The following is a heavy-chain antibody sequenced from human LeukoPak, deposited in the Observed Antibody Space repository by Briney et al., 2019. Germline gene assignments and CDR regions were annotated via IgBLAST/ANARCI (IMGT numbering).Heavy chain of an antibody. J-gene: IGHJ4*02. Sequence: PSETLSLTCSISGGSISDYYWNWIRQPPGKGLEWIGYIYYSGSTTYNPSLKSRVTMSVDTSKNQLSLRLSSVTAADTAVYYCARGSWCSYTNCMLRPFDYWGQGSLVTVSS. CDR1: GGSISDYY. CDR3: ARGSWCSYTNCMLRPFDY. V-gene: IGHV4-59*01. D-gene: IGHD2-2*01. CDR2: IYYSGST.